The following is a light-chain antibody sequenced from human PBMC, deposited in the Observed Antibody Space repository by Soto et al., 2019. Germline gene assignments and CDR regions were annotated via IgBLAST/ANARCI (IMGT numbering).Light chain of an antibody. CDR3: QQYGSSGT. CDR1: QSVSNNY. J-gene: IGKJ1*01. V-gene: IGKV3-20*01. CDR2: GAS. Sequence: EVVLTLSLGALSLKTGERATLSCRASQSVSNNYLAWYQQKPGQAPRLLIYGASNRATGIPDRFSGSGSGTDFTLTISRLEPEDFAVYYCQQYGSSGTFGQGTKV.